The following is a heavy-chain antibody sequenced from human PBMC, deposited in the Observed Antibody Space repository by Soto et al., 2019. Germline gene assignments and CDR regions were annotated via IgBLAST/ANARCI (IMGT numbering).Heavy chain of an antibody. CDR3: AIAMGQWLTPYYYYYGMDV. CDR1: GFTFSSYA. D-gene: IGHD6-19*01. J-gene: IGHJ6*02. V-gene: IGHV3-30-3*01. CDR2: ISYDGSNK. Sequence: QVQLVESGGGVVQPGRSLRLSCAASGFTFSSYAIHWVRQAPGKGLEWVAVISYDGSNKYYADSVKGRFTISRDNSKNTLYLQMNTLRAEDTAVYYCAIAMGQWLTPYYYYYGMDVWGQGTTVTVSS.